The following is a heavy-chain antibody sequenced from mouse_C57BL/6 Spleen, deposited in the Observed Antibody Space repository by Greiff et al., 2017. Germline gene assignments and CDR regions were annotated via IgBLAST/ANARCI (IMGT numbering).Heavy chain of an antibody. Sequence: QVQLQQPGAELVRPGSSVKLSCKASGYTFTSYWMDWVKQRPGQGLEWIGNIYPSDSETHYNQKFKDKATLTVDKSSSTAYMQLSSLTSEDSAVYYCARTGYYGSAWFAYWGQGTLVTVSA. CDR1: GYTFTSYW. CDR3: ARTGYYGSAWFAY. D-gene: IGHD2-1*01. CDR2: IYPSDSET. V-gene: IGHV1-61*01. J-gene: IGHJ3*01.